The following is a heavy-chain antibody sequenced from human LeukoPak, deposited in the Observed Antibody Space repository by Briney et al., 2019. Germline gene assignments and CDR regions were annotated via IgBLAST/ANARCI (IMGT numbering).Heavy chain of an antibody. CDR2: INPNNGNT. CDR1: GYTFTRYG. J-gene: IGHJ3*02. V-gene: IGHV1-18*01. CDR3: ARVGYDSSGRHRYAFDI. D-gene: IGHD3-22*01. Sequence: ASVKVSCKGSGYTFTRYGICWVRQAPGQGLEWMGWINPNNGNTNYVQKLQGRVTMTTDTSTSTAYMELRSLRSDDTAVYYCARVGYDSSGRHRYAFDIWGQGTMVTVSS.